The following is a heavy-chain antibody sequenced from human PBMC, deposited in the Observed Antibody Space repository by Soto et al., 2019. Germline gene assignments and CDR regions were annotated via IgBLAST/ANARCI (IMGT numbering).Heavy chain of an antibody. J-gene: IGHJ4*02. D-gene: IGHD4-17*01. CDR1: GVTVGNDY. V-gene: IGHV3-66*01. CDR3: AINVPVTALGY. CDR2: TYSGGDT. Sequence: EVRLVESGGSLVQPGGSLRLSCAASGVTVGNDYMSWVRQAPGKGLEWVSVTYSGGDTRYADSVKGRFTMSRDSTKNTVYLQIDSLRAEDTAVYFCAINVPVTALGYWGQGSLVTVSS.